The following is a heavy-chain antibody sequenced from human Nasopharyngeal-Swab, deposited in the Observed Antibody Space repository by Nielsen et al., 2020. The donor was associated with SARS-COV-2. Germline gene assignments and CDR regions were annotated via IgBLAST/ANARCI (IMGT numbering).Heavy chain of an antibody. D-gene: IGHD3-3*01. V-gene: IGHV4-39*01. CDR3: ARLTADVLRFFRPYYFDY. CDR2: IYYTGST. CDR1: GGSISSSSYY. J-gene: IGHJ4*02. Sequence: SETLSLTCTVSGGSISSSSYYWGWIRQPPVKGLEWIGSIYYTGSTYYNPSLKSRVTISVDTSKNQFSLKLSSVTAADTAVYYCARLTADVLRFFRPYYFDYWGQGTLVTVSS.